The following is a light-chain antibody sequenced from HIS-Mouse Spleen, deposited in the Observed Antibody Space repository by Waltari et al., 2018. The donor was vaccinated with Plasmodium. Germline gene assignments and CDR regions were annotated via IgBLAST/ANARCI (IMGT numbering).Light chain of an antibody. V-gene: IGLV3-10*01. J-gene: IGLJ3*02. CDR1: ALPKKY. CDR2: EDS. Sequence: SYELTQPPSVSVSPGQTARITCSGDALPKKYASWYQQKSGQAPVLVIYEDSKRPSGIPEGLSGSSSGTMATLTISGAQVEDEADYYCYSTDSSGNHRVFGGGTKLTVL. CDR3: YSTDSSGNHRV.